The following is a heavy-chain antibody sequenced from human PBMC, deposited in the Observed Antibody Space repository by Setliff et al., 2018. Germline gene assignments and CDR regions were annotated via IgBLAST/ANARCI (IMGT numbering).Heavy chain of an antibody. J-gene: IGHJ4*02. D-gene: IGHD1-26*01. V-gene: IGHV3-23*01. CDR2: VIQVGSG. CDR3: AKDRVNDGFWDFDS. Sequence: PGGSLRLSCATSGFTFRDYSMVWVRQVPGKGLEWVAGVIQVGSGVYADSVKGRSTNSRDNSKNNFFLQINNLRAADTATYYCAKDRVNDGFWDFDSWGQGIVVTVSS. CDR1: GFTFRDYS.